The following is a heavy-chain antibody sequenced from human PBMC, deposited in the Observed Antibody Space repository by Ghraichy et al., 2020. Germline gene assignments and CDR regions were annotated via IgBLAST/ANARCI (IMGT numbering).Heavy chain of an antibody. CDR2: ISAYNGNT. CDR3: ARVGYSSSPRRGYYYYYMDV. Sequence: ASVKVSCKASGYTFTSYGISWVRQAPGQGLEWMGWISAYNGNTNYAQKLQGRVTMTTDTSTSTAYMELRSLRSDDTAVYYCARVGYSSSPRRGYYYYYMDVWGKGTTVTVSS. CDR1: GYTFTSYG. D-gene: IGHD6-13*01. V-gene: IGHV1-18*01. J-gene: IGHJ6*03.